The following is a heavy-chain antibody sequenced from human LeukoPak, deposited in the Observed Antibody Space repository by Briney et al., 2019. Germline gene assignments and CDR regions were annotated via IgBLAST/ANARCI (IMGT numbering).Heavy chain of an antibody. D-gene: IGHD3-22*01. V-gene: IGHV3-11*04. CDR3: ARLFASTGYYYMGGVFDL. J-gene: IGHJ3*01. Sequence: GGSLRLSCAASGFTFSDSYMTWVRQAPGKGVEWVAYISGSGHDINYSDSVKGRFTIPRDNAKNSLYLQMNSLRAEDTAVYYCARLFASTGYYYMGGVFDLWGQGTLVAVSS. CDR2: ISGSGHDI. CDR1: GFTFSDSY.